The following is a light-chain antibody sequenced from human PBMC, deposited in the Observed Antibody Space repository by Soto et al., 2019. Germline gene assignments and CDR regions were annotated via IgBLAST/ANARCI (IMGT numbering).Light chain of an antibody. J-gene: IGKJ1*01. CDR3: QHYGGVWT. V-gene: IGKV1-5*01. CDR1: QSISNR. Sequence: DIHITHSPSTLSSSVLYIFTITCRASQSISNRLAWYQQKPGKAPKVLIYDASSLESGVPSRFSGSGSATEFILTISSLQPDDFATYHCQHYGGVWTFGQGTKVDIK. CDR2: DAS.